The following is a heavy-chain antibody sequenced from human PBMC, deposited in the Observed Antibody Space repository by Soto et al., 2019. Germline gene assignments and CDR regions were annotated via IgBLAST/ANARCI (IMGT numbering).Heavy chain of an antibody. Sequence: SETLSLTCTVSGGSISNYFCNWIRQPAGKGLEWIGRIDNSGSTNYNPSLKSRITMSEDTSRNQFSLKLNSVTAADTAVYYCARGGQDFWSGPFDYWGQGALVTVS. CDR3: ARGGQDFWSGPFDY. D-gene: IGHD3-3*01. V-gene: IGHV4-4*07. CDR1: GGSISNYF. J-gene: IGHJ4*02. CDR2: IDNSGST.